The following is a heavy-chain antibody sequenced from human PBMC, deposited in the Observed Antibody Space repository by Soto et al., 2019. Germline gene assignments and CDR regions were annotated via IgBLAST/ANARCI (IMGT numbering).Heavy chain of an antibody. CDR1: GGSFSGYY. CDR3: ARDAGWPSYYFDY. Sequence: QVQLQQWGAGLLKPSETLSLTCAVYGGSFSGYYWSWIRQPPGKGLEWIGEINHSGSTNYNPSLKSRVTISVDTSKNQCSLKLSSVTAADTAVYYCARDAGWPSYYFDYWGQGTLVTVSS. D-gene: IGHD2-15*01. V-gene: IGHV4-34*01. CDR2: INHSGST. J-gene: IGHJ4*02.